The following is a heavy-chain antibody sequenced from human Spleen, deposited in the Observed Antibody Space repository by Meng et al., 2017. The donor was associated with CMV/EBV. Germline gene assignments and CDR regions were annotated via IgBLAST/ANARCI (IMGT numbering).Heavy chain of an antibody. CDR2: ISQRGST. J-gene: IGHJ4*02. V-gene: IGHV4-34*01. CDR1: GGSLSGYY. Sequence: LCLACAVYGGSLSGYYWSWNRQPPGKGLGWIGEISQRGSTNYSPSFKSRITLSVHTSERQFSLRLTSVTAADTAVYYCARQGRVYFDFWGQGALVTVSS. CDR3: ARQGRVYFDF. D-gene: IGHD3-10*01.